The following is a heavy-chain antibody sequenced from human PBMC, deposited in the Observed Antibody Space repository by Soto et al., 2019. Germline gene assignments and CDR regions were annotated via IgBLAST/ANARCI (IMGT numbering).Heavy chain of an antibody. CDR2: IYYSGST. V-gene: IGHV4-59*01. D-gene: IGHD3-22*01. J-gene: IGHJ6*02. Sequence: SETLSLTCTVSGGSISSYYWSWIRQPPGKGLEWIGYIYYSGSTNYNPSLKSRVTISVDTSKNQFSLKLSSVTAADTAVYYCAATYTYYYDSSGYYYYYYYGMDVWGQGTTVTVSS. CDR3: AATYTYYYDSSGYYYYYYYGMDV. CDR1: GGSISSYY.